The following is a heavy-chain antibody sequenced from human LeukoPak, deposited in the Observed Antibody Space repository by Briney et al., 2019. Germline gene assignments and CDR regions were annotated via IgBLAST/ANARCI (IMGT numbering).Heavy chain of an antibody. Sequence: PSETLSLTCAVSGGSISSSNWWSWVRQPPGKGLEWIGEIYHSGSTNYNPSLKSRVTISVDKSKNQFSLKLSSVTAADTAVYYCARVGYYSDSSGSQFRYFDYWGQGTLVTVSS. J-gene: IGHJ4*02. CDR3: ARVGYYSDSSGSQFRYFDY. CDR2: IYHSGST. D-gene: IGHD3-22*01. V-gene: IGHV4-4*02. CDR1: GGSISSSNW.